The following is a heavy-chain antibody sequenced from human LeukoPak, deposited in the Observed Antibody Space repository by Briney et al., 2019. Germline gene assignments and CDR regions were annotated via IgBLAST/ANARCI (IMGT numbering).Heavy chain of an antibody. CDR2: IKEDGSEK. CDR1: AFTFSGHW. CDR3: AREKAAAGSRLFGMEV. D-gene: IGHD6-25*01. J-gene: IGHJ6*02. V-gene: IGHV3-7*05. Sequence: GGSLRLSCAASAFTFSGHWMSWVRQAPGKGLEGVANIKEDGSEKYYVDSVKGRFTISRDNAKNSLYLQMNSLRAEDTAVYYCAREKAAAGSRLFGMEVWGQGTTVTVSS.